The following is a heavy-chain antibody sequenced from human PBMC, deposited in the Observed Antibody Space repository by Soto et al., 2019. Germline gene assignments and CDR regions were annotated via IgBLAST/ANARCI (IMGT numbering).Heavy chain of an antibody. CDR3: AHSRMIAAAVAALDFDY. CDR1: GFSLSTSGVG. CDR2: IYWDDDK. D-gene: IGHD6-13*01. Sequence: SGPTLVNPTQTLTLTCTFSGFSLSTSGVGVGWIRQPPGKALEWLALIYWDDDKRYSPSLKSRLTITKDTSKNQVVLTMTNMDPVDTATYYCAHSRMIAAAVAALDFDYWGQGTLVTVSS. J-gene: IGHJ4*02. V-gene: IGHV2-5*02.